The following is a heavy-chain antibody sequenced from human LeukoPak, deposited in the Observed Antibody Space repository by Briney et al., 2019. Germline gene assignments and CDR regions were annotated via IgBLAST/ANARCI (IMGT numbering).Heavy chain of an antibody. CDR1: GGTFSGYY. V-gene: IGHV4-34*01. CDR3: ARPFLRFSSGWHFDY. CDR2: INHSGNT. J-gene: IGHJ4*02. Sequence: PSETLSLTCAVYGGTFSGYYWSWIRQPPGKGLEWIGEINHSGNTNYNPSLKSRVTISIDTSKNQFSLKLSSVTAADTAIYYCARPFLRFSSGWHFDYWGQGILVTVSS. D-gene: IGHD6-19*01.